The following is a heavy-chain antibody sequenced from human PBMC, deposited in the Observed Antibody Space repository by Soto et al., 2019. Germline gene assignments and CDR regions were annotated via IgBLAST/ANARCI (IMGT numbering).Heavy chain of an antibody. CDR2: IYNSGST. J-gene: IGHJ5*02. CDR1: GGSVSSGTYY. Sequence: SETLSLTCTVSGGSVSSGTYYWNWTRQPPGKGLEWIGLIYNSGSTNYKPSLKSRVTISVDTSKTQFSLTLNSVTAADTAVYYCICREDYGAHMWYDPWGQGTLVTVSS. D-gene: IGHD4-17*01. V-gene: IGHV4-61*01. CDR3: ICREDYGAHMWYDP.